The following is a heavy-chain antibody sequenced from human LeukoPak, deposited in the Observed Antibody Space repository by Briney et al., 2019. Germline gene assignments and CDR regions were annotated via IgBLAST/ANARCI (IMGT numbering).Heavy chain of an antibody. J-gene: IGHJ4*02. V-gene: IGHV4-59*01. CDR1: GGSISSYY. D-gene: IGHD3-22*01. CDR3: ARTDRSGYYLYIDY. CDR2: IYYSGST. Sequence: PSETLSLTCTVSGGSISSYYWSWTRQPPGKGLEWIGYIYYSGSTNYNPSLKSRVTISVDTSKNQFSLKLSSVTAADTAVYYCARTDRSGYYLYIDYWGQGTLVTVSS.